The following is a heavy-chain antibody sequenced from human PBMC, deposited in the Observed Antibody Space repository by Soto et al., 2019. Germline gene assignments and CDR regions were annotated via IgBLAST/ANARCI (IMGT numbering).Heavy chain of an antibody. V-gene: IGHV3-74*01. D-gene: IGHD6-25*01. CDR2: INSDGSST. CDR1: GFTFSSYW. CDR3: ASQFSSSATG. Sequence: EVQLAGSGGGLVQPGGSLRLSCAASGFTFSSYWMHWVRQGPGKGLVWLSRINSDGSSTSYADSVKGRFTIFRDNAKNTLYLQMNSLSAEDTAVYYCASQFSSSATGWGQGTLVTVSS. J-gene: IGHJ4*02.